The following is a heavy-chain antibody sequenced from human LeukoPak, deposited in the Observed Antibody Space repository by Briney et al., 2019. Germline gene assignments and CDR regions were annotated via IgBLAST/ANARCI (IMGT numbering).Heavy chain of an antibody. J-gene: IGHJ4*02. Sequence: PGGSLRLSCAASGFTFSNYAMTWVRQAQGKGLEWVSAINDNGDSRKYVDSVKGRFTISRDNSKNTLYLQMNSLRVEDTALYYCAKDWRADYWGQGTLVTVSS. CDR3: AKDWRADY. V-gene: IGHV3-23*01. CDR2: INDNGDSR. CDR1: GFTFSNYA.